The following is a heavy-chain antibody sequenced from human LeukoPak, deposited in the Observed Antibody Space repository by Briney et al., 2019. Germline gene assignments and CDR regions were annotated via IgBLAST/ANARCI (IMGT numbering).Heavy chain of an antibody. D-gene: IGHD2-8*01. CDR1: GGSISSSSYY. CDR2: IYYSGST. V-gene: IGHV4-31*03. CDR3: ARTKSGFDY. J-gene: IGHJ4*02. Sequence: SETLSLTCTVSGGSISSSSYYWGWIRQPPGKGLEWIGYIYYSGSTYYNPSLKSRVTISVDTSKNEFSLKLSSVTAADTAVYYRARTKSGFDYWGQGTLVTVSS.